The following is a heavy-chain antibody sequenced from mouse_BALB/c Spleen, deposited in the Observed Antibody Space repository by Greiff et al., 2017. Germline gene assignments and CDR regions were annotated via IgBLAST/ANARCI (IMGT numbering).Heavy chain of an antibody. CDR1: GFTFSSFG. J-gene: IGHJ4*01. D-gene: IGHD1-1*01. V-gene: IGHV5-17*02. CDR3: ARKTVGAMDY. Sequence: EVQLVESGGGLVQPGGSRKLSCAASGFTFSSFGMHWVRQAPEKGLEWVAYISSGSSTIYYADTVKGRFTISRDNPKNTLFLQMTSLRSEDTAMYYCARKTVGAMDYWGQGTSVTVSS. CDR2: ISSGSSTI.